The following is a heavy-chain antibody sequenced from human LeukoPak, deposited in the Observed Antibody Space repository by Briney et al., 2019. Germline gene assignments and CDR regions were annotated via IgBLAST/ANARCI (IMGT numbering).Heavy chain of an antibody. D-gene: IGHD5-18*01. CDR1: GFTFSSYA. CDR3: ARDPASVQLWFGYFDY. CDR2: ISYDGSNK. V-gene: IGHV3-30-3*01. Sequence: PGGSLRLSCAASGFTFSSYAMHWVRQAPGKGLEWVAVISYDGSNKYYADSVKGRFTISRDNSKNTLYLQMNSLRAEDTAVYHCARDPASVQLWFGYFDYWGQGTLVTVSS. J-gene: IGHJ4*02.